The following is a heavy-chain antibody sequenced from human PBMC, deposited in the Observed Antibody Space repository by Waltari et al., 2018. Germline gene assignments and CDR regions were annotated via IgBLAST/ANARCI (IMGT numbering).Heavy chain of an antibody. CDR3: ARDPHQIAVAHWFDP. Sequence: EVQLVEYGGGLVQPGGSLRLSCAASGFNFRVYEMTWVRQAPGKGLEWVSYISGSGSIIDYADSVKGRFTISRDNAKNSLYLQMNNLRAEDTAVYYCARDPHQIAVAHWFDPWGQGTLVTVSS. CDR1: GFNFRVYE. J-gene: IGHJ5*02. V-gene: IGHV3-48*03. D-gene: IGHD2-2*01. CDR2: ISGSGSII.